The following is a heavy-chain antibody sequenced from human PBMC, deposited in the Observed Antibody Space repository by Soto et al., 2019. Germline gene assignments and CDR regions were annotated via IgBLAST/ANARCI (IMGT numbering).Heavy chain of an antibody. V-gene: IGHV1-3*05. J-gene: IGHJ4*02. CDR1: GYTFTSYA. CDR2: INAGNGNT. CDR3: ARGSGYYYWDDY. Sequence: QVQLVQSGAEEKKPGASVKVSCKASGYTFTSYAMHWVRQAPGQRLEWMGWINAGNGNTKYSQNFQGRVTITRDTSASTAYMELSSLRSEDTAVYYCARGSGYYYWDDYWGQGTLVTVSS. D-gene: IGHD3-22*01.